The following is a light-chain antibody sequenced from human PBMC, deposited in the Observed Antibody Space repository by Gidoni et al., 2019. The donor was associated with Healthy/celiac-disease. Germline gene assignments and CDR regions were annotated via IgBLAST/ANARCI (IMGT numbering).Light chain of an antibody. J-gene: IGLJ2*01. CDR1: GSDVGGYNY. V-gene: IGLV2-14*01. Sequence: QSALTQPASVSGSQGQSITSSCTGTGSDVGGYNYVSWYQQHPGKAPKLRIYEVSNRPSGVSNRFSGSKSGNTASLTISGLQAEDEADYYCSSYASSSTLLVFGGGTKLTVL. CDR3: SSYASSSTLLV. CDR2: EVS.